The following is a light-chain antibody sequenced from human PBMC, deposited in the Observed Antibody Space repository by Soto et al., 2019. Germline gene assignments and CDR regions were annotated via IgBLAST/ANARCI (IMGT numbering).Light chain of an antibody. Sequence: QSALTQPPSASGSPGQSVTISCTGTSSDVGGSNYVSWYQQYPGKAPKLMIYEVNKRPSGVPDRFSGSKSGNTASLTVSGLQAEDEADYYCSSYAGNTYFVRFGGGTQLTVL. V-gene: IGLV2-8*01. CDR2: EVN. CDR1: SSDVGGSNY. CDR3: SSYAGNTYFVR. J-gene: IGLJ2*01.